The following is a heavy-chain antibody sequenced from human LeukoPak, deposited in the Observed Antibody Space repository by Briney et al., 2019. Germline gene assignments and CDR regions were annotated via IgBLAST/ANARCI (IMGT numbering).Heavy chain of an antibody. CDR2: ISGSGGST. CDR1: GFTFSSYA. J-gene: IGHJ5*01. V-gene: IGHV3-23*01. D-gene: IGHD2-15*01. CDR3: AKGHRLCTSGNCNSQVDS. Sequence: PGGSLRLSCAASGFTFSSYAMTWVRQAPGKGLEWVSGISGSGGSTYYADSVKGRFTISRDNSKNTLYLQMNSLRAEDTAAYYCAKGHRLCTSGNCNSQVDSWGHGTLVIVPS.